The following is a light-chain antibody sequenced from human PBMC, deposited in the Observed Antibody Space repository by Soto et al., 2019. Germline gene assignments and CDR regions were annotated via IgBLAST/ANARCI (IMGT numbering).Light chain of an antibody. CDR2: SDN. J-gene: IGLJ1*01. Sequence: QSVLTQPPSASGTPGQRVTISCPGSSSNIGTYRVSWYQHFPGTAPRLLIYSDNQRPSGVPDRFSASKSGASASLAISGLQSEDEAYFYCAAWDDSLNGCVFGTGTKVTVL. CDR3: AAWDDSLNGCV. V-gene: IGLV1-44*01. CDR1: SSNIGTYR.